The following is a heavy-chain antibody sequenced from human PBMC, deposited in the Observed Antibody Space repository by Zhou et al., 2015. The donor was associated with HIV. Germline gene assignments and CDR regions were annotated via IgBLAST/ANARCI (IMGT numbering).Heavy chain of an antibody. V-gene: IGHV1-69*01. CDR2: ITPLFDIE. CDR1: GGTFSSYA. CDR3: ARLEGGYNYGTFGYDGMDV. D-gene: IGHD5-18*01. Sequence: QVQLVQSGAEVKKPGSSVKVSCKASGGTFSSYAISWVRQAPGQGLEWMGGITPLFDIEEYAEKFRGRLTITVDESTGAAYMDLRSLRYEDTAVYYCARLEGGYNYGTFGYDGMDVWGQGTTVTVSS. J-gene: IGHJ6*02.